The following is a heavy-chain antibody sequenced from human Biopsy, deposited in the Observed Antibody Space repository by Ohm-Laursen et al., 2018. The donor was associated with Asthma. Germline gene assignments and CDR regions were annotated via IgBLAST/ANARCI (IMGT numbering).Heavy chain of an antibody. CDR3: ARGGSRDLWGTYRYPWDY. J-gene: IGHJ4*02. V-gene: IGHV3-53*01. CDR1: GFTVSRDH. Sequence: SLRLSCAASGFTVSRDHMFWVRQAPGKGLEWVSVIYSGGTSDTADSVKGRFTISRDNAKNSLFLQMNSLRAEDTAVYYCARGGSRDLWGTYRYPWDYWGQGTLVTVSS. CDR2: IYSGGTS. D-gene: IGHD3-16*02.